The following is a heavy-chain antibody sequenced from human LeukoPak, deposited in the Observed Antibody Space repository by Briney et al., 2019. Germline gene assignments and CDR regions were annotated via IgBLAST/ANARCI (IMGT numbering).Heavy chain of an antibody. CDR3: ATYDVLTGFEY. Sequence: SVKVSCKASGGTLSDHVISWVRQAPGHGLEWMGGIIPLKGTSKFTQKLQDRATISADESTNTVYMEVRSLRSEDTALYYCATYDVLTGFEYWGQGTLVIVSS. D-gene: IGHD3-9*01. V-gene: IGHV1-69*01. CDR1: GGTLSDHV. J-gene: IGHJ4*02. CDR2: IIPLKGTS.